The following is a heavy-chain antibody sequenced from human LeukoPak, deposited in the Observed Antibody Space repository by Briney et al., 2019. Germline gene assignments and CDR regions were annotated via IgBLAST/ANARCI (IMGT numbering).Heavy chain of an antibody. CDR2: ISGSGDRT. V-gene: IGHV3-23*01. CDR3: AKDGVPRPQGQNYFDY. CDR1: GFTFSSYG. D-gene: IGHD1-14*01. Sequence: GGPLRLSCAASGFTFSSYGMSWVRQAPGKGLEWVSAISGSGDRTYYADSVKGRFTISRDNSKNTLYLQMNSLRAEDTAVYYCAKDGVPRPQGQNYFDYWGQGTLVTVSS. J-gene: IGHJ4*02.